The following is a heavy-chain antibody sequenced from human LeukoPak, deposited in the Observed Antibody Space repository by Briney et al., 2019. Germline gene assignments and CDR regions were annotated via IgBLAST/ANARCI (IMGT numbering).Heavy chain of an antibody. V-gene: IGHV4-59*01. CDR1: GGSISSYY. Sequence: PSETLSLTCTVSGGSISSYYRSWIRQPPGKGLEWIGYIYYSGSTNYNPSLKSRVTISVDTSKNQFSLKLSSVTAADTAVYYCARITEYYFDYWGQGTLVTVSS. CDR2: IYYSGST. CDR3: ARITEYYFDY. D-gene: IGHD3-16*01. J-gene: IGHJ4*02.